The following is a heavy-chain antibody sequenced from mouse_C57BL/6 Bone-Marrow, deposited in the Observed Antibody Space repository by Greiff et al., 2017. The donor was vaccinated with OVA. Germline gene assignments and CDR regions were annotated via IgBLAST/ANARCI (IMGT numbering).Heavy chain of an antibody. CDR2: IWGGGGQ. CDR1: GFSLTSYG. D-gene: IGHD2-4*01. CDR3: AKHDDYDWFAY. J-gene: IGHJ3*01. Sequence: VQGVESGPGLVAPSQSLSITCTVSGFSLTSYGVAWVRQPPGKGLEWLGVIWGGGGQTYNSAHMTRRSISKDNSKSQVFLKMNSLQTDDTAMYYCAKHDDYDWFAYWGQGTLVTVSA. V-gene: IGHV2-9*01.